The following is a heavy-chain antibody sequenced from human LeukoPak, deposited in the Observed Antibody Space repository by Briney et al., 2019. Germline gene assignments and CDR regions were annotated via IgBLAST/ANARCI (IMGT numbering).Heavy chain of an antibody. CDR1: GGSISSSSYY. V-gene: IGHV4-39*07. D-gene: IGHD1-26*01. J-gene: IGHJ5*02. CDR2: IYYSGST. Sequence: PSETLSLTCTVPGGSISSSSYYWGWIRQPPGKGLGWIGSIYYSGSTYYNPSLKSRVTISVDTSKNQFSLKLSAVTAADTAVYYCARGGRGTPNNNWFDPWGQGTLVTVSS. CDR3: ARGGRGTPNNNWFDP.